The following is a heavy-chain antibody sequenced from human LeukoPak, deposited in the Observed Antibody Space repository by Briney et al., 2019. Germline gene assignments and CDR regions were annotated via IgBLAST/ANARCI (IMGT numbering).Heavy chain of an antibody. D-gene: IGHD3-22*01. V-gene: IGHV1-2*02. J-gene: IGHJ4*02. Sequence: ASAKVSCKASGYTFTGYYMHWVRQAPGQGLEWMGWINPNSGGTNYAQKFQGRVTMTRDTSISTAYMELSRLRSDDTAVYYSARFGYYDSSGYYLFDYWGQGTLVTVSS. CDR3: ARFGYYDSSGYYLFDY. CDR2: INPNSGGT. CDR1: GYTFTGYY.